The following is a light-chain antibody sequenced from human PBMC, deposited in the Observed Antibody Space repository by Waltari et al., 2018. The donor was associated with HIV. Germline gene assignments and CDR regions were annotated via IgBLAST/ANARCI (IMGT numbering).Light chain of an antibody. CDR3: GTWDSSLSAL. CDR2: DNN. CDR1: SSNIGNHY. J-gene: IGLJ2*01. V-gene: IGLV1-51*01. Sequence: QSVLTQPPSVSAAPGQKVTISCSGSSSNIGNHYVSWYQQLPGTAPKPLIYDNNKRPSGIPDRFSGSKSGTSATLGITGLQTGDEADYYCGTWDSSLSALFGGGTKLTVL.